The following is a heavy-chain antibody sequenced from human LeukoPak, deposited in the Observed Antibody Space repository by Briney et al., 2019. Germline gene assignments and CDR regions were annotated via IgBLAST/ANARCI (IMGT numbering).Heavy chain of an antibody. J-gene: IGHJ3*02. CDR3: AKDLWGQPETAMATTDAFDI. CDR1: GFTFSSYG. V-gene: IGHV3-23*01. CDR2: ISGSGGST. Sequence: PGGSLRLSCAASGFTFSSYGMSWVRQAPGKGLEWVSAISGSGGSTYYADSVKGRFTISRDNSKNTLYLQMNSLRAEDTAVYYCAKDLWGQPETAMATTDAFDIWGQGTMVTVSS. D-gene: IGHD5-18*01.